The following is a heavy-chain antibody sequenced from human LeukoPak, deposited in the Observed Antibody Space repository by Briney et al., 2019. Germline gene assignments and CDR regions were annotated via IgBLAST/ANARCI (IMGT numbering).Heavy chain of an antibody. J-gene: IGHJ4*02. Sequence: SETLSLTCAVYGGSFSGYYWTWIRQPPGKGLEWIGEINHSGVANYNRSLESRLTISVDTFKNQFSLNLRSVTAADTAMYYCARGPTVASRVLSVWGQGSLVTASS. CDR2: INHSGVA. D-gene: IGHD6-19*01. CDR3: ARGPTVASRVLSV. V-gene: IGHV4-34*01. CDR1: GGSFSGYY.